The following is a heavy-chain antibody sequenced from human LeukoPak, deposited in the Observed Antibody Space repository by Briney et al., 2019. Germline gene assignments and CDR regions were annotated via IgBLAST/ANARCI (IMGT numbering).Heavy chain of an antibody. D-gene: IGHD6-25*01. V-gene: IGHV4-31*03. Sequence: SQTLSLTCTVSGGSISSGGYYWSWIRQHPGKGLEWIGYIYYSGSTYYNPSLRDRVTISVDSAKNQVSLKLTSVTAADTAVYYCARGNTHTSGYLIVGNWFDPWGRGTLVTVSS. CDR2: IYYSGST. CDR1: GGSISSGGYY. J-gene: IGHJ5*02. CDR3: ARGNTHTSGYLIVGNWFDP.